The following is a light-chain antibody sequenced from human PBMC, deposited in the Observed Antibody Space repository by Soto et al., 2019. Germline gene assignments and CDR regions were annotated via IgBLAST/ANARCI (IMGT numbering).Light chain of an antibody. Sequence: QSVLTQPASVSGSPGQSITISCTGTSSDVGGYNYVSWYQQHPGKAPKLMVSDVGNRPSGVSIRFSGSKSGNTASLTISGLQAEDEADYYCSSYTSSSTYVFGTGTKVTVL. J-gene: IGLJ1*01. V-gene: IGLV2-14*01. CDR3: SSYTSSSTYV. CDR2: DVG. CDR1: SSDVGGYNY.